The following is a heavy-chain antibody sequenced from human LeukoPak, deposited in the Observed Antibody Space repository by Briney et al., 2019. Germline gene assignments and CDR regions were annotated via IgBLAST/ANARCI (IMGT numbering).Heavy chain of an antibody. CDR3: ARDVWDYYGSTPGKQRHYYFDF. CDR1: GSSIGTFSY. CDR2: IDPSGTT. V-gene: IGHV4-38-2*02. Sequence: PSETLSLTCAVSGSSIGTFSYWAWIRQSPGKGLEWIGTIDPSGTTFYSPSLRSRVTLSVDTSKIHFSLNLSSVTAADTAVYYCARDVWDYYGSTPGKQRHYYFDFWGRGTLVTVSS. J-gene: IGHJ4*02. D-gene: IGHD3-10*01.